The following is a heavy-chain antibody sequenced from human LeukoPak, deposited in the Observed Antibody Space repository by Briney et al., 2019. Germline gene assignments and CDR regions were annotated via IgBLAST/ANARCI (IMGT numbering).Heavy chain of an antibody. Sequence: GGSLRLSCAASGFTFSSYAMSLVRQAPGKGLEWVSAISGSGGSTYYADSVKGRFTISRDNSKNTLYLQMNSLRAEDTAVYYCAKVQGYCTNGVCSDYYYYGMDVWGQGTTVTVSS. CDR1: GFTFSSYA. CDR2: ISGSGGST. CDR3: AKVQGYCTNGVCSDYYYYGMDV. D-gene: IGHD2-8*01. V-gene: IGHV3-23*01. J-gene: IGHJ6*02.